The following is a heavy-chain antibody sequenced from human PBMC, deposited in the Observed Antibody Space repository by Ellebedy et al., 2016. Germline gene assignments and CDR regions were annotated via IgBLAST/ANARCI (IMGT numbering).Heavy chain of an antibody. CDR1: GYRFTSYW. CDR2: IYPGDYDT. J-gene: IGHJ4*02. V-gene: IGHV5-51*01. Sequence: GESLKISCQVSGYRFTSYWIGWVRQMPGKGLEWMGIIYPGDYDTRYSPSFQGQVTISADRSINTAYVQWNSLKVSDTAMYYCARGGYYYDSSAYPVDYWGQGTLVTVSS. CDR3: ARGGYYYDSSAYPVDY. D-gene: IGHD3-22*01.